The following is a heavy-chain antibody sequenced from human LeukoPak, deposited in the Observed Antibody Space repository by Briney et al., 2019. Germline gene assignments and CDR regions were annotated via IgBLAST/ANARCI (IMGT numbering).Heavy chain of an antibody. D-gene: IGHD2-2*01. J-gene: IGHJ5*02. Sequence: PSQTLSLTCTVSGGSISSGDYYWSWIRQPPGKGLEWIGYIYYSGSTYYNPSLKSRVTISVDTSKNQFSLKLSSVTAADTAVYYCARDRGYCSSTSCYNWFDPWGQGTLVTASS. V-gene: IGHV4-30-4*08. CDR1: GGSISSGDYY. CDR2: IYYSGST. CDR3: ARDRGYCSSTSCYNWFDP.